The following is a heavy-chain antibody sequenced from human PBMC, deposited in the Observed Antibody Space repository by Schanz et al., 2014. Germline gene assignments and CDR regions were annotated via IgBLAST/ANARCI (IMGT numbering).Heavy chain of an antibody. CDR3: ARDDAWAFDY. J-gene: IGHJ4*01. CDR1: GFTFSGYG. D-gene: IGHD7-27*01. Sequence: QVQLVESGGGVVQPGRSLRLSCAASGFTFSGYGMHWVRQAPGKGLEWVAIISYDGRHKNYADSVKGRFTISRDEVKHSVYLQMNSLRDDDTAVYYCARDDAWAFDYWGHGTLVTVSS. CDR2: ISYDGRHK. V-gene: IGHV3-30*03.